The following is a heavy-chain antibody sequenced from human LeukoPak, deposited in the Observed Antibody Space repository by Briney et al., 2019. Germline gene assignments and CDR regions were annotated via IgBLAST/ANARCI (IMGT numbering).Heavy chain of an antibody. D-gene: IGHD1-14*01. CDR3: AREITPFDC. CDR1: GDSISSSSYY. CDR2: IYYSGST. Sequence: SETLSLTCTVSGDSISSSSYYWGWIRQPPGKGLEWIGSIYYSGSTYYNPSLKSRVTISVDTSKNQFSLKLNSVTAADTAVYYCAREITPFDCWGQGTLVTVSS. J-gene: IGHJ4*02. V-gene: IGHV4-39*07.